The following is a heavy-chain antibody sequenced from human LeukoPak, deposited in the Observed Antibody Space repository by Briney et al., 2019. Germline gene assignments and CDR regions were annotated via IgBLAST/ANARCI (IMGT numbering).Heavy chain of an antibody. CDR3: AKDPFDY. V-gene: IGHV3-30*18. CDR1: GFTFSSYG. J-gene: IGHJ4*02. Sequence: GGSLRLSCAASGFTFSSYGMHWVRQAPGKGLEWVAVISYDGSNKYYADSVKGRFTISRDNSKNTLYLQMNSLRAEDTAVYYCAKDPFDYWGQGTLVTVSS. CDR2: ISYDGSNK.